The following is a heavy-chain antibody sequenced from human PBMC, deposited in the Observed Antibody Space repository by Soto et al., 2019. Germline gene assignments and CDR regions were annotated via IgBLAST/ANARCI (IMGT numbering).Heavy chain of an antibody. CDR1: GFMFNNYA. CDR3: VRDRSGSYLEGFDY. J-gene: IGHJ4*02. D-gene: IGHD1-26*01. Sequence: PGGSLRLSCAASGFMFNNYAMSWVRQAPGKGLEWVSTVSVSGGTTYYADSVKGRFTISRDNARNSVFLEMKSLRAEDTAVYSCVRDRSGSYLEGFDYWGQGTLVTVYS. V-gene: IGHV3-23*01. CDR2: VSVSGGTT.